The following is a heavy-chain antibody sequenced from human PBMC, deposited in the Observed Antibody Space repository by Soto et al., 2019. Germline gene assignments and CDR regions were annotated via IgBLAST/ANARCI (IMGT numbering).Heavy chain of an antibody. J-gene: IGHJ5*02. CDR2: VYFSGNT. Sequence: SETLSLTCTVSGGSLSSHYRTWIRQSPGKGLEWIGYVYFSGNTNYNPSLKSRVTISIDTSKNQFSLRLASVTAADTAFYYCGSVRPSGYVLSWGQGTLVTVSS. CDR1: GGSLSSHY. V-gene: IGHV4-59*11. D-gene: IGHD6-25*01. CDR3: GSVRPSGYVLS.